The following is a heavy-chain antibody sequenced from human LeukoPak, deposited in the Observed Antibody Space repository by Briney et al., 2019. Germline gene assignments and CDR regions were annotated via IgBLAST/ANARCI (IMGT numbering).Heavy chain of an antibody. D-gene: IGHD5-24*01. Sequence: ASVKVSRKASGGTFSSYAISWVRQAPGQGLEWMGRIIPILGIANYAQKFQGRVTITADKSTSTAYMELSSLRSEDTAVYYCAREGRDGYNFGAFDIWGQGTMVTVSS. CDR2: IIPILGIA. CDR3: AREGRDGYNFGAFDI. J-gene: IGHJ3*02. V-gene: IGHV1-69*04. CDR1: GGTFSSYA.